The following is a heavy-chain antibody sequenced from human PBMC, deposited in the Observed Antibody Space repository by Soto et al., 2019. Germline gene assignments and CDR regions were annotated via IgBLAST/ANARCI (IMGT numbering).Heavy chain of an antibody. V-gene: IGHV1-3*01. D-gene: IGHD4-4*01. CDR3: ARKITVSNTYFDY. J-gene: IGHJ4*02. Sequence: ASVKVSCKASGYTFTSYDMHWVRQAPGQRLEWMGWINADNGNTKYSQKFQGRVTITRDTSASTAYMELSSLRSEDTAVYYCARKITVSNTYFDYWGQGTLVTVSS. CDR1: GYTFTSYD. CDR2: INADNGNT.